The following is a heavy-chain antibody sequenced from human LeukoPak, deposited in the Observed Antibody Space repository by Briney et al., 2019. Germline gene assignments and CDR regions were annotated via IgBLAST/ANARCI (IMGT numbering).Heavy chain of an antibody. Sequence: PSETLSLTCTVSGGSISSYYWSWIRQPPGKGLEWIGYISYSGSTNYNPSLKSRVTISLDTSENQFSLKLSSVTAADTAMYYCASSRYTGSYSTIDFWGQGTLVTVSS. CDR1: GGSISSYY. CDR2: ISYSGST. J-gene: IGHJ4*02. CDR3: ASSRYTGSYSTIDF. V-gene: IGHV4-59*01. D-gene: IGHD1-26*01.